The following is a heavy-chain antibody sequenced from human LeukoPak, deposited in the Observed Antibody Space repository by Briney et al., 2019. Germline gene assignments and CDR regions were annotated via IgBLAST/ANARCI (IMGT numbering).Heavy chain of an antibody. CDR3: ATDLDSSGYWSY. J-gene: IGHJ4*02. Sequence: AASVKVSCKVSGYTLTELSMHWVRQAPGKGLEWMGGFDTEDGETIYAQKFQGRVTMTEDTSTDTAYMELSSLRSEDTAVYYCATDLDSSGYWSYWGQGTLVTVSS. D-gene: IGHD3-22*01. V-gene: IGHV1-24*01. CDR2: FDTEDGET. CDR1: GYTLTELS.